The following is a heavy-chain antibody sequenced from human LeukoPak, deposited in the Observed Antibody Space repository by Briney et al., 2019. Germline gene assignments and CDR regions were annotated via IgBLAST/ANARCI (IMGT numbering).Heavy chain of an antibody. CDR1: GGSIRGYY. V-gene: IGHV4-59*01. CDR3: ASSRWAGGVWVY. J-gene: IGHJ4*02. Sequence: SETLSLTCNVSGGSIRGYYWSWIRQPPGKGLEWIGSIYYSGSTYYNPSLKSRVTISVDTSKNQFSLKLSSVTAADTAVYYCASSRWAGGVWVYWGQGTLVTVSS. CDR2: IYYSGST. D-gene: IGHD3-3*01.